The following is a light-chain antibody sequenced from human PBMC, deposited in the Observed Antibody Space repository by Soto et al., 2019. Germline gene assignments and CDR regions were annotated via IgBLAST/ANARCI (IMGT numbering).Light chain of an antibody. CDR2: DAS. J-gene: IGKJ4*01. CDR1: QSVSSY. CDR3: QQRSNWPLLT. V-gene: IGKV3-11*01. Sequence: EIVLTQSPATLSLSPEERATLSCRASQSVSSYLAWYQQKPGQAPRLLIYDASNRATGIPARFSGSGSGTDFTLTISSLEPEDFAVYYCQQRSNWPLLTFGGGTKVEIK.